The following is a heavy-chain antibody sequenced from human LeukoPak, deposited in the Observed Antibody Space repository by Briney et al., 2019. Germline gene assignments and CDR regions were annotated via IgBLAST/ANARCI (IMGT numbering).Heavy chain of an antibody. Sequence: LRLSCAASGFTFSDYYMSWIRQPPGKGLEWIGYIYYSGSTNYNPSLKSRVTISVDTSKNQFSLKLSSVTAADTAVYYCARHGVYSSAGDYWGQGTLVTVSS. V-gene: IGHV4-59*08. J-gene: IGHJ4*02. CDR1: GFTFSDYY. CDR3: ARHGVYSSAGDY. D-gene: IGHD6-19*01. CDR2: IYYSGST.